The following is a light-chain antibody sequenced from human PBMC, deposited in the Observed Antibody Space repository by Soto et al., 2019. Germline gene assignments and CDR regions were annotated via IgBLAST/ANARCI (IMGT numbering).Light chain of an antibody. V-gene: IGKV1-5*01. CDR2: DAS. J-gene: IGKJ5*01. CDR1: QSLNNY. CDR3: QQYYRSSIT. Sequence: DIQMTQSPSTLSASVGDRVTITCLASQSLNNYLAWYQQKPGKAPKLLIYDASTLEHGVPSRFSGTGSGTEFTLTISSLQPDDFATYYCQQYYRSSITFGQGTQLEIK.